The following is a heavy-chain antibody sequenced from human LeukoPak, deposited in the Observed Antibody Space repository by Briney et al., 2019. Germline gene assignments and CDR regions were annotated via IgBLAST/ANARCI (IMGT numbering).Heavy chain of an antibody. V-gene: IGHV3-7*01. Sequence: GGSLSLSCAASGFTFSDSWMSRVRQAPGKGLEWVANMNQDGSEKDYVDSVKGRFTISRDNARNSLYLQMGSLRAEDTAVYYCATYTHWVAGDVWGQGTTVTVSS. CDR2: MNQDGSEK. D-gene: IGHD3-16*01. CDR1: GFTFSDSW. J-gene: IGHJ6*02. CDR3: ATYTHWVAGDV.